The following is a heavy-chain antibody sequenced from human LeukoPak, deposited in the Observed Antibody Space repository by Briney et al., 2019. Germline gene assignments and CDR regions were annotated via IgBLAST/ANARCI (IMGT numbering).Heavy chain of an antibody. D-gene: IGHD6-13*01. J-gene: IGHJ4*02. V-gene: IGHV3-30*18. CDR2: IPYDGSNK. CDR3: AKDQVPAGIAAAGEFDY. CDR1: GFTFSSFG. Sequence: GRSLRLSCAASGFTFSSFGMHWVRQAPGKGLEWVAVIPYDGSNKYYADSVKGRFTISRDNSKNTLYLQMNSLRAEDTAVYYCAKDQVPAGIAAAGEFDYWGQGTLVTVSS.